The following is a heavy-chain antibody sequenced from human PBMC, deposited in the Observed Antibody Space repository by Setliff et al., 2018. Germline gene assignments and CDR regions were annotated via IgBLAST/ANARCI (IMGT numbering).Heavy chain of an antibody. V-gene: IGHV4-59*08. D-gene: IGHD4-4*01. Sequence: SETLSLTCTVSGGSISSYYWSWIRQPPGKGLEWIGSIHYSGSTNYNPSLKSRLTISVDTAKTQFSLKLSSVTAADTAVYYCARADSNTYYYYYYMDVWGKGTTVTVS. CDR2: IHYSGST. CDR3: ARADSNTYYYYYYMDV. CDR1: GGSISSYY. J-gene: IGHJ6*03.